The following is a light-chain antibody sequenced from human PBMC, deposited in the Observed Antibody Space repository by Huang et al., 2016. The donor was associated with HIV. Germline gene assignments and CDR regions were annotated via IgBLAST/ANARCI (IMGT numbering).Light chain of an antibody. CDR1: QSVSSY. CDR2: DAS. Sequence: EIVLTQSPATLSLSPGERATLSCRASQSVSSYLAWYQQKPGQAPRLLIYDASNRATGIPARFSGSGAGTDFTLTISSLEPEDFAVYFCQHRSNWPLTFGGGTRVEIK. CDR3: QHRSNWPLT. V-gene: IGKV3D-11*02. J-gene: IGKJ4*01.